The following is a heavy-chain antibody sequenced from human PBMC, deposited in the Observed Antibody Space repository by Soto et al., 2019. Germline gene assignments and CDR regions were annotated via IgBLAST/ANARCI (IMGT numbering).Heavy chain of an antibody. J-gene: IGHJ4*02. Sequence: SETLSLTCTVSGGSISTYYWSWIRQPPGKGLEWIGYIYYSGGTNYNPSLKSRVTMSVDTSKNQFSLKLTSVTAADTAVYYCARDYYGDYYFDFWGQGTLVTVSS. D-gene: IGHD4-17*01. CDR3: ARDYYGDYYFDF. CDR1: GGSISTYY. V-gene: IGHV4-59*01. CDR2: IYYSGGT.